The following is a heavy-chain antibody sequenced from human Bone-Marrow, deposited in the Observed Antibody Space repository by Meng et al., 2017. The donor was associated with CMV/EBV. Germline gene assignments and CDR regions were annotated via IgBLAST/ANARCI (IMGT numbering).Heavy chain of an antibody. CDR3: ARDWFGDGSGNPHLYYFDY. Sequence: ASVKVSCKASGYTFTSYYMHWVRQAPGQGLEWMGIINPSGGSTSYAQKFQGRVTMTRDTSTSTVYMELSSLRSEDTAVYYCARDWFGDGSGNPHLYYFDYWGQGTLVTVSS. V-gene: IGHV1-46*01. CDR1: GYTFTSYY. CDR2: INPSGGST. D-gene: IGHD3-10*01. J-gene: IGHJ4*02.